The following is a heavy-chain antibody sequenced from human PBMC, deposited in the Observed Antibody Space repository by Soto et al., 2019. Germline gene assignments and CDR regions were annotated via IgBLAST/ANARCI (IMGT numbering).Heavy chain of an antibody. J-gene: IGHJ6*03. CDR1: GFTFSSYG. CDR2: IWYDGSSK. Sequence: GGSLRLSCAASGFTFSSYGMHWVRQAPGKGLEWVAVIWYDGSSKYYADSVKGRFTISRDNSKNTLYLQMNSLRAEDTAVYYCARGGGPGYYYYMDVWGKGTTVTVSS. D-gene: IGHD3-16*01. CDR3: ARGGGPGYYYYMDV. V-gene: IGHV3-33*01.